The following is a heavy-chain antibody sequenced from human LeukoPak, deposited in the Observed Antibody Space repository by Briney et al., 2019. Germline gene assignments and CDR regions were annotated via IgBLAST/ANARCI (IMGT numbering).Heavy chain of an antibody. Sequence: ASVKVSCKTSGYTFTGYHLHWVRQAPGQGLEWMGSINPNSGFTNYAQRFQGRVTMTRDTSISTVYMELSSLRSEDTAVYYCAAAVDGNYAEDWGQGTLVTVSS. D-gene: IGHD1-7*01. CDR1: GYTFTGYH. CDR3: AAAVDGNYAED. CDR2: INPNSGFT. J-gene: IGHJ4*02. V-gene: IGHV1-2*02.